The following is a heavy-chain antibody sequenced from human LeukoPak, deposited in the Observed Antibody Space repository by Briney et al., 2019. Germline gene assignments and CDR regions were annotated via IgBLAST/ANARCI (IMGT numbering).Heavy chain of an antibody. J-gene: IGHJ4*02. CDR2: IKNDGAVK. CDR1: GFTFSYHW. V-gene: IGHV3-7*01. Sequence: GGSLRLSCAASGFTFSYHWVTWVRQAPGKGLEWVANIKNDGAVKNYVDSVKGRFTISRDNAKNSLYLQMNSLRAEDTAVYYCAKDSYSKGDFWGQGLLVTVSS. CDR3: AKDSYSKGDF. D-gene: IGHD6-13*01.